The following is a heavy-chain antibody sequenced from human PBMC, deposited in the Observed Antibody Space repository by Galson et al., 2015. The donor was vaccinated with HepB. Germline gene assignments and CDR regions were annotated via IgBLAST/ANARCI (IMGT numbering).Heavy chain of an antibody. V-gene: IGHV3-48*04. D-gene: IGHD3-10*01. Sequence: SLRLSCAASGFTFSSYNINWVRQAPGKGLEWVSYISTSSATIYYADSVKGRFTVSRDNAKNSVHLQMSSRRAEDTAVYYCARDRGGLGSYLSDHYGMDVWGQGTTVTVSS. CDR3: ARDRGGLGSYLSDHYGMDV. CDR1: GFTFSSYN. J-gene: IGHJ6*02. CDR2: ISTSSATI.